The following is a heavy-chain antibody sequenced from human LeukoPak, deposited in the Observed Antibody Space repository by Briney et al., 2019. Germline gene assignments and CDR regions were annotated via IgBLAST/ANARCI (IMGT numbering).Heavy chain of an antibody. CDR1: GFTFSSYA. CDR3: AKPAGYSSGWQPYADPYFDY. J-gene: IGHJ4*02. V-gene: IGHV3-23*01. D-gene: IGHD6-19*01. CDR2: ISGSGGST. Sequence: GGSLRLSCAASGFTFSSYAMSWVRQAPGKGLEWVSAISGSGGSTYYADSVKGRFTISRDNSKNTLYLQMNSLRAEDTAVYYCAKPAGYSSGWQPYADPYFDYWGQGTLVTVSS.